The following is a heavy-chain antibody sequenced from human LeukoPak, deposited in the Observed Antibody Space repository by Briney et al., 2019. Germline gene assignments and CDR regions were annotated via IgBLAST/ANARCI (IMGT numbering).Heavy chain of an antibody. CDR1: GGTFSSYA. V-gene: IGHV1-69*10. CDR2: IIPILGIA. Sequence: SVKVSCKASGGTFSSYAISWVRQAPGQGLEWMGWIIPILGIANYAQKFQGRVTITADKSTSTAYMELSSLRSEDTAVYYCARTSPRYFDLGAFDIWGQGTMVTVSS. D-gene: IGHD3-9*01. CDR3: ARTSPRYFDLGAFDI. J-gene: IGHJ3*02.